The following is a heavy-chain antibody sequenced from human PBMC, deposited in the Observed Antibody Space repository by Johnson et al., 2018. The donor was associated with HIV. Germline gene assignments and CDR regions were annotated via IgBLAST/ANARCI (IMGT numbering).Heavy chain of an antibody. D-gene: IGHD2-2*02. J-gene: IGHJ3*02. CDR3: ARRYCSSTSCYKGRAFDI. CDR1: GFTVSSNY. Sequence: VQLVESGGGLVQPGRSLRLSCAASGFTVSSNYMSWVRQAPGKGLEWVSVIYSGGSTYYADSVKGRFTISRDNSKNTLYLQMNSLRAEDTAVYYCARRYCSSTSCYKGRAFDIWGQGTMVTVSS. V-gene: IGHV3-66*01. CDR2: IYSGGST.